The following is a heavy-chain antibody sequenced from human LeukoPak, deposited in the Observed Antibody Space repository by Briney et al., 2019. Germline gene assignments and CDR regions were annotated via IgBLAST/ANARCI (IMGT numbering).Heavy chain of an antibody. J-gene: IGHJ6*03. CDR3: ARTTEGGYTYGHFYYYYMDV. CDR1: GGSFSSYY. CDR2: IYYSGST. D-gene: IGHD5-18*01. V-gene: IGHV4-59*01. Sequence: PSETLSLTCAVYGGSFSSYYWSWIRQPPGKGLEWIGYIYYSGSTNYNPSLKSRVTISVDTSKNQFSLKLTSVTAADTAVYYCARTTEGGYTYGHFYYYYMDVWGKGTTVTISS.